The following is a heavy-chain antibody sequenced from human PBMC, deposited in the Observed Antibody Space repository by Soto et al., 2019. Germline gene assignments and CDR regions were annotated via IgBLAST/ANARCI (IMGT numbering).Heavy chain of an antibody. V-gene: IGHV4-34*01. CDR3: ARGLSYRYAFDI. CDR2: INHSGST. D-gene: IGHD3-16*02. CDR1: GGSFSGYY. J-gene: IGHJ3*02. Sequence: SETLSLTCAVYGGSFSGYYWSWIRQPPGKGLEWIGEINHSGSTNYNPSLKSRVTISVDTSKNQFSLKLSSVTAADTAVYYCARGLSYRYAFDIWGQGTMVTVS.